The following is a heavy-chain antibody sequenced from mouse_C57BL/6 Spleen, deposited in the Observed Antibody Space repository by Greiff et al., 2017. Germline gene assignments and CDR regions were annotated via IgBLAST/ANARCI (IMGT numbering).Heavy chain of an antibody. Sequence: QVQLKQPGAELVMPGASVKLSCKASGYTFTSYWMHWVKQRPGQGLEWIGEIDPSDSYTNYNQKFKGKSTLTVDKSSSTAYMQLSSLTSEDSAVYYCARKLDDWGQGTTLTVSS. CDR1: GYTFTSYW. CDR2: IDPSDSYT. CDR3: ARKLDD. D-gene: IGHD1-3*01. J-gene: IGHJ2*01. V-gene: IGHV1-69*01.